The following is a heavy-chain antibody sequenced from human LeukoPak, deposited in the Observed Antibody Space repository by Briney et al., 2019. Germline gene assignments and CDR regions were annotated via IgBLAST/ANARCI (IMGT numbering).Heavy chain of an antibody. CDR3: AVRRGIYY. J-gene: IGHJ4*02. CDR1: GFTVSSNY. Sequence: GGSLRLSCAVSGFTVSSNYMNWVRQAPGKGLEWVSVIYSADTTHYAESVKGRFTISRDDAKNSLYLQMNSLRAEDTAVYYCAVRRGIYYWGQGTLVTVSS. V-gene: IGHV3-66*01. CDR2: IYSADTT.